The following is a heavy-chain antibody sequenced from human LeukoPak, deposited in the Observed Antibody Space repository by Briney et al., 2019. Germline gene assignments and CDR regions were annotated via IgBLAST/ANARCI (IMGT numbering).Heavy chain of an antibody. Sequence: ASVKVSCKASGYTFTRYYIHWVRQAPGQGLEWMGWINPNSGGTNYAQKFQGRVTMTRDTSISTAYMELSRLRSDDTAVYYCARDSGERGSGSYLIAYWGQGTLVTVSS. J-gene: IGHJ4*02. CDR3: ARDSGERGSGSYLIAY. V-gene: IGHV1-2*02. CDR2: INPNSGGT. CDR1: GYTFTRYY. D-gene: IGHD3-10*01.